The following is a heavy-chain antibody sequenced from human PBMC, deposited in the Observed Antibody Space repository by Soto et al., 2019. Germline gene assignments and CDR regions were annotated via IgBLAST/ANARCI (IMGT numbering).Heavy chain of an antibody. V-gene: IGHV3-23*01. Sequence: PGGSLRLSCAASGFTFSSYAMSWVRQAPGKGLEWVSSISGSGGSTYYADSVKGRFTISRDNSKSTLYLQMSSLRAEDTAVYSCAKGPSYSGAYFPFGYWGQGTLVTVSS. J-gene: IGHJ4*02. CDR2: ISGSGGST. CDR1: GFTFSSYA. CDR3: AKGPSYSGAYFPFGY. D-gene: IGHD1-26*01.